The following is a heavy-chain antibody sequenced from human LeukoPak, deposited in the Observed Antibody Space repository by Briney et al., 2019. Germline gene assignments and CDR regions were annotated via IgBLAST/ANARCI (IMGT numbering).Heavy chain of an antibody. CDR1: GGSISSYY. D-gene: IGHD2-15*01. Sequence: SETVSLTCTVSGGSISSYYWSWIRQPPGKGLEWIGYIYYSGSTNYNPSLKSRVTISVDTSKNQFSLKLSSVTAADTAVYYCARGDPPAYYYMDVWGKGTTVTVSS. CDR3: ARGDPPAYYYMDV. J-gene: IGHJ6*03. CDR2: IYYSGST. V-gene: IGHV4-59*01.